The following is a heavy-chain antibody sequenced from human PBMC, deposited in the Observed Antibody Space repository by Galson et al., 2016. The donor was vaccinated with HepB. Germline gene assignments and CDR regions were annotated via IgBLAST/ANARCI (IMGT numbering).Heavy chain of an antibody. D-gene: IGHD4-23*01. Sequence: SETLSLTCTVSRGSISSSSFYWAWFRQPPGKGLEWIGTINYTGSTYYSPSLESRVTILQDKSKNQFSLKLSSVTAADTAVYYCARDGGNSIGMDYWGQGNLVTVSS. V-gene: IGHV4-39*07. J-gene: IGHJ4*02. CDR2: INYTGST. CDR1: RGSISSSSFY. CDR3: ARDGGNSIGMDY.